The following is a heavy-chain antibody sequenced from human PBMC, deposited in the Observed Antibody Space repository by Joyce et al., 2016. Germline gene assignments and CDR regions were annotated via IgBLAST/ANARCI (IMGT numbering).Heavy chain of an antibody. J-gene: IGHJ4*02. Sequence: QVQPVQSGAAVKKPGASVKVSCKTSKHTFTTYTMHWVRQAPGQRLEWMGWINTDNGNTKYSQNFQGRVTITRDTSASTAYMELSSLRSEDTAVYYCARADWTKALDYWGQGSLVTVSS. D-gene: IGHD2-21*01. V-gene: IGHV1-3*04. CDR1: KHTFTTYT. CDR3: ARADWTKALDY. CDR2: INTDNGNT.